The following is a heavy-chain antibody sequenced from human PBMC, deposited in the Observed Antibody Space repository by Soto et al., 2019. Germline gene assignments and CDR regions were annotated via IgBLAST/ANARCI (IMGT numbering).Heavy chain of an antibody. V-gene: IGHV1-3*01. J-gene: IGHJ6*02. Sequence: ASGKVSCKASGYIFTSYSMHWVRQAPGQRLEWMGWINAGSGNTKYSQKFQGRVTITGDTSANTAYMELSSLRSEDTAVYYCARENQPRGLYFIYYGVNVWGQRTTVTVS. CDR1: GYIFTSYS. CDR2: INAGSGNT. CDR3: ARENQPRGLYFIYYGVNV. D-gene: IGHD2-8*01.